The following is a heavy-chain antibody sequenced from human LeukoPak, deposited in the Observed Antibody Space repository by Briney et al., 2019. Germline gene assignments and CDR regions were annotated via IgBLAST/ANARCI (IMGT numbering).Heavy chain of an antibody. CDR2: IKQDGSEK. J-gene: IGHJ3*02. CDR3: ARQVLLWFGEIAAFDI. V-gene: IGHV3-7*01. CDR1: GFTFSSYW. Sequence: PGGSLRLSCAASGFTFSSYWMSWVRQAPGKGLEWVANIKQDGSEKYYVDSVKGRFTISRDNAKNSLYLQMNSLRAEDTAVYYCARQVLLWFGEIAAFDIWGQGTMVTVSS. D-gene: IGHD3-10*01.